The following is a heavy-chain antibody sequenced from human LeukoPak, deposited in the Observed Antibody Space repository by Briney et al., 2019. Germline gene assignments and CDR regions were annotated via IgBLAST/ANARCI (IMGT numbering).Heavy chain of an antibody. CDR3: ARGVRLGPYSYYGMDV. CDR2: INHSGST. Sequence: SETLSLTCAVYGGSFSGYYWSWIRQPPGKGLEWIGEINHSGSTNYNPSLKSRVTISVDTSKNQFSLKLSSVTTADAAVYYCARGVRLGPYSYYGMDVWGKGTTVTVSS. CDR1: GGSFSGYY. V-gene: IGHV4-34*01. J-gene: IGHJ6*04. D-gene: IGHD3-16*01.